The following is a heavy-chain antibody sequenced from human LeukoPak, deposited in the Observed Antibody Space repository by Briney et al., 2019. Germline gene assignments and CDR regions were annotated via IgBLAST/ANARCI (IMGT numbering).Heavy chain of an antibody. CDR2: ISYDGSNK. CDR3: SRGVVITATRAGDF. Sequence: PGRSLRLSCAASGFTFSSHAMHWVRQAPGKGLEWVAVISYDGSNKYYADSVKGRFTISRDNSKNTQYLQMNSQKAEDTAVDCVSRGVVITATRAGDFWGQGTLVTVSS. J-gene: IGHJ4*02. CDR1: GFTFSSHA. D-gene: IGHD3-22*01. V-gene: IGHV3-30*04.